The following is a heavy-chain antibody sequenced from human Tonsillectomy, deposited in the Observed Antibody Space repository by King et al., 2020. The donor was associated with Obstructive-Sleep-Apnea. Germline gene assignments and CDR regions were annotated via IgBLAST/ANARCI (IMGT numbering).Heavy chain of an antibody. CDR1: GGSISSYY. J-gene: IGHJ2*01. CDR2: IYSSGST. V-gene: IGHV4-59*08. Sequence: VQLQESGPGLVNPSETLSLACTVSGGSISSYYWSWIRQPPGKGLEWIGYIYSSGSTNYNPSLKSRVTISVDTSKNQFSLKLSSVTAADPAVYYCARHFYDSNGYGWLRYYDLWGRGTLVTVSS. D-gene: IGHD3-22*01. CDR3: ARHFYDSNGYGWLRYYDL.